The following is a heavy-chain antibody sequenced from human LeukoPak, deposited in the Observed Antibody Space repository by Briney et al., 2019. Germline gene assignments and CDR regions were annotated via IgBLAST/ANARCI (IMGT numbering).Heavy chain of an antibody. V-gene: IGHV4-61*02. Sequence: SETLSLTCAVSGGSISSGGYSWSWIRQPPGKGLEWIGRIYTSGSTNYNPSLKSRVTMSVDTSKNQFSLKLSSVTAADTAVYYCARDTPYYYDSSGYSRYFDYWGQGTLVTVSS. J-gene: IGHJ4*02. CDR3: ARDTPYYYDSSGYSRYFDY. CDR1: GGSISSGGYS. D-gene: IGHD3-22*01. CDR2: IYTSGST.